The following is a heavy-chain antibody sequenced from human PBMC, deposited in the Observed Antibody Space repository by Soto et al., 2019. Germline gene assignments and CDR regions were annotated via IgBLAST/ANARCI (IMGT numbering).Heavy chain of an antibody. J-gene: IGHJ4*01. Sequence: QVQLQESGPGLVQPSQTLSLTCTVSGGSISSGGYYWSWIRQHPGTGLEWLGHISYSGSTYYNTSLNSRVTISVDTSRNQFSLIVNSVTAADTAVYYCARGVLHWGQGTLVTVSS. CDR2: ISYSGST. V-gene: IGHV4-31*03. CDR1: GGSISSGGYY. CDR3: ARGVLH.